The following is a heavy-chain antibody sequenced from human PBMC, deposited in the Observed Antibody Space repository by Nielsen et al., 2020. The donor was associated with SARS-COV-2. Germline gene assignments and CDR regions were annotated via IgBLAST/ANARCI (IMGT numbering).Heavy chain of an antibody. CDR3: ARDTMDSSGWADYYYYYGMDV. Sequence: SETLSLTCTVSGGSISSGGYYWSWIRQHPGKGLEWIGYIYYSGSTYYNPSLKSRVTISVDTSKNQFSLKLSSVAAADTAVYYCARDTMDSSGWADYYYYYGMDVWGQGTTVTISS. J-gene: IGHJ6*02. V-gene: IGHV4-31*03. D-gene: IGHD6-19*01. CDR2: IYYSGST. CDR1: GGSISSGGYY.